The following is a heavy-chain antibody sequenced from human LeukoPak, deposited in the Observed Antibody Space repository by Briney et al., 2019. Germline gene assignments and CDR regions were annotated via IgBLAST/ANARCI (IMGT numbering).Heavy chain of an antibody. CDR2: IANDAKTT. V-gene: IGHV3-30*03. D-gene: IGHD6-13*01. CDR3: ARGGPAAGRFDY. J-gene: IGHJ4*02. CDR1: GFTFSIYG. Sequence: GGSLRLSCAASGFTFSIYGMHWVRQAPGKGLEWVAVIANDAKTTYYADSVKGRFTIFRDNSKNTFYLQMNSLRPEDTAVYYCARGGPAAGRFDYWGQGTLVTVSS.